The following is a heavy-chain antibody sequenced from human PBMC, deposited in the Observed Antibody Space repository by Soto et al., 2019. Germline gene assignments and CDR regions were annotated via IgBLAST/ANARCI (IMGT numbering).Heavy chain of an antibody. CDR2: INTGNGYT. D-gene: IGHD3-9*01. V-gene: IGHV1-3*04. CDR1: GYTFATYA. J-gene: IGHJ6*02. CDR3: TRVKTIFGNPDYYSYDMDV. Sequence: QVQLVQSGAEVKKPGASVKVSCKASGYTFATYAIHWVRQAPGQRLEWMGWINTGNGYTEYSQNFRGRVTITRDTTASTAYMELSSLRSEDTAMYSCTRVKTIFGNPDYYSYDMDVWGQGTTVTVAS.